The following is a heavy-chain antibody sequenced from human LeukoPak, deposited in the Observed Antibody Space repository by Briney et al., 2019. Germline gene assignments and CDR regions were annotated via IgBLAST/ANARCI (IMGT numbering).Heavy chain of an antibody. CDR1: GFTFSSYA. D-gene: IGHD3-3*01. V-gene: IGHV3-23*01. CDR2: ISGSGGST. Sequence: GGSLRLSCAASGFTFSSYAMSWVRQAPGKGLEWASAISGSGGSTYYADSVKGRFTISRDNSKNTLYLQMNSLRAEDTAVYYCAKSPYRFLEWLFLDYWGQGTLVTVSS. J-gene: IGHJ4*02. CDR3: AKSPYRFLEWLFLDY.